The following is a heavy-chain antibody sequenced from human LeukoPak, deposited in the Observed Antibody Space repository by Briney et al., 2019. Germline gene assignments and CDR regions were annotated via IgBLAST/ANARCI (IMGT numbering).Heavy chain of an antibody. CDR3: ARDPPPEVDP. CDR1: GFTVSSNY. Sequence: GGSLRLSCAVSGFTVSSNYMSWVRQAPGKGLEWVSYISSSSSTIYYADSVKGRFTISRDNAKNSLYLQMNSLRAEDTAVYYCARDPPPEVDPWGQGTLVTVSS. CDR2: ISSSSSTI. V-gene: IGHV3-48*01. J-gene: IGHJ5*02. D-gene: IGHD1-14*01.